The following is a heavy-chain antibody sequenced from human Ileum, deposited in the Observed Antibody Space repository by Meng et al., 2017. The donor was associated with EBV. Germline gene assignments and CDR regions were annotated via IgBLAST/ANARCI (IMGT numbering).Heavy chain of an antibody. CDR2: IDQSGYT. CDR1: GGSFNDYY. V-gene: IGHV4-34*01. CDR3: ARYGRCNGNSFYCFDP. D-gene: IGHD4-23*01. J-gene: IGHJ5*02. Sequence: QVPQQQWGTGLLKPSETLSLTCAVYGGSFNDYYWTWLRQPPGKGLEWIGEIDQSGYTKFNPSLSSRATISRDTSNNQFSLRLNSVTAADTALYYCARYGRCNGNSFYCFDPWGQGTPVTVSS.